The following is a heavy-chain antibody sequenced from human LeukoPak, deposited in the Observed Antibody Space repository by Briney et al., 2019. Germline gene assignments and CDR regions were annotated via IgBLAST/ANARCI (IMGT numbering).Heavy chain of an antibody. J-gene: IGHJ4*02. CDR2: IYHSGST. Sequence: PSETLSLTCAVSGGSISSSNWWSWVRQPPGKGLEWIGEIYHSGSTNYNPSLKGRVTISVDKSKNQFSLKLSSVTAADTAVYYCARDNSSLFDYWGQGTLVTVSS. V-gene: IGHV4-4*02. CDR1: GGSISSSNW. D-gene: IGHD6-6*01. CDR3: ARDNSSLFDY.